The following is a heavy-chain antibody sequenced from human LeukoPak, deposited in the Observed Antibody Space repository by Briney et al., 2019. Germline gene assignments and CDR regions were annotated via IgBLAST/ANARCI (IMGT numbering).Heavy chain of an antibody. J-gene: IGHJ3*02. CDR3: AREMEYSGSYSPDAFDI. D-gene: IGHD1-26*01. CDR1: GGTFSSYA. Sequence: SVKVSCKASGGTFSSYAISWVRQAPGQGLEWMGGVIPIFGTAYYAQKFQGRVTITADESTSTAYMELSSLRSEDTAVYYCAREMEYSGSYSPDAFDIWGQGTMVTVSS. V-gene: IGHV1-69*13. CDR2: VIPIFGTA.